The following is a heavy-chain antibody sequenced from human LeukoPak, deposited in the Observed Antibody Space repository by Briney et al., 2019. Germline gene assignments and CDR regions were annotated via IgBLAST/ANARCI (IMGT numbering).Heavy chain of an antibody. CDR1: GFTFTNYW. CDR2: INQDGGTE. Sequence: PGGSLRLSCAAYGFTFTNYWLTWVRQAPGKGPEWVANINQDGGTEYYVDSMKGRLTISRDNAKNLVYLQINSLRAEDTAVYFCARHTLWRFDYWGQGALVTVSS. J-gene: IGHJ4*02. CDR3: ARHTLWRFDY. V-gene: IGHV3-7*01. D-gene: IGHD1-1*01.